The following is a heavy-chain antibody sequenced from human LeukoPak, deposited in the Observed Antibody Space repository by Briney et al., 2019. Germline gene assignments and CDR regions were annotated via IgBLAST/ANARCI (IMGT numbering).Heavy chain of an antibody. J-gene: IGHJ4*02. CDR1: GGSISSYY. D-gene: IGHD6-19*01. CDR2: IYYSGST. Sequence: SETLSLTCTVSGGSISSYYWSWIRQPPGKGLGWIGYIYYSGSTNYNPSLKSRVTISVDMSKNQFSLKLSSVTAADTAVYYCARLGSPVAGIDYWGQGTLVTVSS. V-gene: IGHV4-59*08. CDR3: ARLGSPVAGIDY.